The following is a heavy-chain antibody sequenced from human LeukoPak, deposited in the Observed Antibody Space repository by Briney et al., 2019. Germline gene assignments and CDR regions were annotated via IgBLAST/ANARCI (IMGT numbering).Heavy chain of an antibody. CDR2: IKQDGSEQ. J-gene: IGHJ4*02. V-gene: IGHV3-7*05. Sequence: GGSLRLSCGASGFTFNNYWMSWVRQAPGKGLEWVANIKQDGSEQNYVASVMGRFTISRDNARNSLYLQMNSLRAEDTAVYYCARDSSPGYYDYVWGTYPRYWGQGTLVTVSS. CDR1: GFTFNNYW. CDR3: ARDSSPGYYDYVWGTYPRY. D-gene: IGHD3-16*02.